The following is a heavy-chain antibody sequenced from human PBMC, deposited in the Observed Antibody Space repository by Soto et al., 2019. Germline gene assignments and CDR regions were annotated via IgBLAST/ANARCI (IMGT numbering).Heavy chain of an antibody. CDR1: GFTFSSYG. D-gene: IGHD6-13*01. CDR3: ARGDPIWIAAAGRNWFDP. CDR2: IWYDGSNK. V-gene: IGHV3-33*01. J-gene: IGHJ5*02. Sequence: PGGSLRPSCAASGFTFSSYGMHWVRQAPGKGLEWVAVIWYDGSNKYYADSVKGRFTISRDNSKNTLYLQMNSLRAEDTAVYYCARGDPIWIAAAGRNWFDPWGQGTLVTVSS.